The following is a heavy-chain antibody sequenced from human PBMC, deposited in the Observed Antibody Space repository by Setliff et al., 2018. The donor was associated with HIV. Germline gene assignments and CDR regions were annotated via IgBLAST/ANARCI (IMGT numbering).Heavy chain of an antibody. J-gene: IGHJ4*02. CDR3: ARRLSSGSYFGY. CDR2: INQDGRDK. V-gene: IGHV3-7*03. D-gene: IGHD6-19*01. CDR1: GFTFDSFW. Sequence: PGGSLRLSCITSGFTFDSFWMGWVRQAPGKGLEWVANINQDGRDKYFVDSVRGRLTISRDNAKNSLFLQMNGLRAGDTAVYYCARRLSSGSYFGYWGQGTLVTVSS.